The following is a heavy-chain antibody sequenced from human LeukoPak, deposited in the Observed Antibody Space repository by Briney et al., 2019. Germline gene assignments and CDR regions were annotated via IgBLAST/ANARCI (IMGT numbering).Heavy chain of an antibody. V-gene: IGHV3-21*01. CDR1: GFTFSSYT. J-gene: IGHJ3*01. CDR2: ISGDSFYI. D-gene: IGHD2-15*01. Sequence: GGSLRLSCAASGFTFSSYTMNWVRQAPGKGLEWVSAISGDSFYIYYADSVKGRFTVSRDNAKSSLYLQMNGLRAEDTALYYCARRKYDCSGGSCYGFAFDLWGQGTMVTVSS. CDR3: ARRKYDCSGGSCYGFAFDL.